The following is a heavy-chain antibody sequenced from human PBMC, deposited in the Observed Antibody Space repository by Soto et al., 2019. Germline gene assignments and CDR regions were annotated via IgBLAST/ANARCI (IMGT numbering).Heavy chain of an antibody. J-gene: IGHJ5*02. Sequence: SETLSLTCAVYGGSFSGYYWSWIRQPPGKGLEWIGEINHSGSTNYNPSLKSRVTISVDTSKNQFSLKLSSVTAADTAVYYCARVRPWRWLSLGWFDPWGQGTLVTVSS. D-gene: IGHD5-12*01. CDR2: INHSGST. V-gene: IGHV4-34*01. CDR3: ARVRPWRWLSLGWFDP. CDR1: GGSFSGYY.